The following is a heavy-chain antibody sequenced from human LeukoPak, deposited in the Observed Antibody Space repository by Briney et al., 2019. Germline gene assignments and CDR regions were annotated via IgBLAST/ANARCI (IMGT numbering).Heavy chain of an antibody. V-gene: IGHV1-69*13. CDR1: GGTFSSYA. CDR3: ARNYYGSGSYYGYY. D-gene: IGHD3-10*01. Sequence: ASVKVSCKASGGTFSSYAISWVRQAPGQGLEWMGGIIPIFGTANYAQKFQGGVTITADESTSTAYMELSSLRSEDTAVYYCARNYYGSGSYYGYYWGQGTLVTVSS. J-gene: IGHJ4*02. CDR2: IIPIFGTA.